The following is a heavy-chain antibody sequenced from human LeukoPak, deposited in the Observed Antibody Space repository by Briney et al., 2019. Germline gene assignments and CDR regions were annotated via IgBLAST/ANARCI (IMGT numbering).Heavy chain of an antibody. J-gene: IGHJ4*02. Sequence: ASVKVSCKASGGTFNNYAISWVRQAPGQGLEWMGGIIPIFGTANYAQKFQGRVTITADKSTSTAYMELSSLRSEDTAVYYCARDNCTNGVCSRIFDYWGQGTLVTVSS. D-gene: IGHD2-8*01. V-gene: IGHV1-69*06. CDR3: ARDNCTNGVCSRIFDY. CDR2: IIPIFGTA. CDR1: GGTFNNYA.